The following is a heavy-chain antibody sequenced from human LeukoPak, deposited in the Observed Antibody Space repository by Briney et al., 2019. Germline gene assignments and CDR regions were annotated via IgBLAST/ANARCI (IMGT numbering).Heavy chain of an antibody. CDR3: VRKFAAGD. V-gene: IGHV3-74*01. CDR1: GFTFSSHL. D-gene: IGHD3-10*01. CDR2: VKSDGTAT. J-gene: IGHJ4*02. Sequence: GGSLRLSCAASGFTFSSHLMHWVRQAQGTGLVWVSSVKSDGTATNYADSVKGRFTISRDNAKKTLYLQMNSLRVEDTAVYYCVRKFAAGDWGQGTLVTVSS.